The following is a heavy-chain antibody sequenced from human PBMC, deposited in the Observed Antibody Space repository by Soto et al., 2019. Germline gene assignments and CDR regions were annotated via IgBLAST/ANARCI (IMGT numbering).Heavy chain of an antibody. D-gene: IGHD2-21*02. Sequence: EVQLLDSGGGLVQPGGSLRLSCEASGFTFSSSDMCWVRQAPGKGLEWISSITTSGARTFYADSVKGLFTISRDNSKNTLYLQMHSLRVDDTAVYFCAKGGGGDHGDWGQGTPVAVSS. CDR3: AKGGGGDHGD. CDR2: ITTSGART. CDR1: GFTFSSSD. J-gene: IGHJ4*02. V-gene: IGHV3-23*01.